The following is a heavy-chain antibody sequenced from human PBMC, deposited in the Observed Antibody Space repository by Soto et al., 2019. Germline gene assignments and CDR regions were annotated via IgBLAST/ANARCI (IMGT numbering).Heavy chain of an antibody. CDR1: GFTFSSYG. CDR2: IWYDGSNK. J-gene: IGHJ6*02. V-gene: IGHV3-33*01. Sequence: GGSLRLSCAASGFTFSSYGMHWVRQAPGKGLEWVAVIWYDGSNKYYADSVKGRFTISRDNSKNTLYLQMNSLRAEDTAVYYCARAPGYRSSTSCYTPTYYYYYGMEVWGQGTTVTVS. D-gene: IGHD2-2*02. CDR3: ARAPGYRSSTSCYTPTYYYYYGMEV.